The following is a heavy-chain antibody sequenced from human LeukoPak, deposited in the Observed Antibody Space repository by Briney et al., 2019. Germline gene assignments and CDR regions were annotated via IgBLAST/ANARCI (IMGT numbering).Heavy chain of an antibody. Sequence: ASVKVSCKASGYTFTGYYMHWVRQAPEQGLEWIGWINPNSGGTNYAQKFQGRVTMTRDTSISTAYMELSRLRSDDTAVYYCARDPEATHYYYYYYMDVWGKGTTVTVSS. J-gene: IGHJ6*03. CDR3: ARDPEATHYYYYYYMDV. CDR2: INPNSGGT. CDR1: GYTFTGYY. V-gene: IGHV1-2*02.